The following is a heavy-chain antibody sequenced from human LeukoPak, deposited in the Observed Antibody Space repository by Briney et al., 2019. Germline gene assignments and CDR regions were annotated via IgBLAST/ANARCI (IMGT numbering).Heavy chain of an antibody. CDR1: GGSISSYY. Sequence: SSETLSLTXTVSGGSISSYYWSWIRQPPGKGLEWIGYIYYSGSTNYNPSLKSRVTISVDTSKNQFSLKLSSVTAADTAVYYCARGGYYGSGSLTWGQGTLVTVSS. J-gene: IGHJ4*02. CDR2: IYYSGST. CDR3: ARGGYYGSGSLT. D-gene: IGHD3-10*01. V-gene: IGHV4-59*01.